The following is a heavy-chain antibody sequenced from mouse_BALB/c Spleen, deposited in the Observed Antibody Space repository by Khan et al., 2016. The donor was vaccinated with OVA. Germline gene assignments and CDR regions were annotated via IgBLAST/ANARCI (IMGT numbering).Heavy chain of an antibody. D-gene: IGHD3-3*01. CDR1: GYSITSGYV. J-gene: IGHJ2*01. Sequence: EVKLLESGPGLVKPSQTLSLTCTVTGYSITSGYVWNWIRHFPGNILEWRGYISDRGSTNYNTSLKSRISITRDTSKNQFLLQMNSVTTEDTATYYCAGTARIKYWGQGTTLTVSS. V-gene: IGHV3-2*02. CDR3: AGTARIKY. CDR2: ISDRGST.